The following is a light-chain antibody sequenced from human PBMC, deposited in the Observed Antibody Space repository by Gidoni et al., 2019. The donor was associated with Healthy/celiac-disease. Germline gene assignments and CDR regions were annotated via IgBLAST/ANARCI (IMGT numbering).Light chain of an antibody. Sequence: QSALTQPRSVSGSPGQSVTISCTGTSSAVGGYNYVSWYQQHPGKAPKLMIYDVSKRPSGVPDRFSGSKSGNTASLTISGLQAEVEADYYCCSYAGSYRYVFGTGTKVTVL. V-gene: IGLV2-11*01. CDR1: SSAVGGYNY. CDR2: DVS. J-gene: IGLJ1*01. CDR3: CSYAGSYRYV.